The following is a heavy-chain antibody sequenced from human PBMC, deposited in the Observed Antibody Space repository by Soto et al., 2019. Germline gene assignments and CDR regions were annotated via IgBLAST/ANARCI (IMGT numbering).Heavy chain of an antibody. Sequence: SVKVSCKASGGTFSSYAISWVRQAPGQGLEWMGGIIPTFGTANYAQKFQGRVTITADESTSTAYMELSSLRSEDTAVYYCARDRGYCSSTSCYTNWFDPWGQGTLVTVSS. J-gene: IGHJ5*02. V-gene: IGHV1-69*13. CDR1: GGTFSSYA. D-gene: IGHD2-2*02. CDR2: IIPTFGTA. CDR3: ARDRGYCSSTSCYTNWFDP.